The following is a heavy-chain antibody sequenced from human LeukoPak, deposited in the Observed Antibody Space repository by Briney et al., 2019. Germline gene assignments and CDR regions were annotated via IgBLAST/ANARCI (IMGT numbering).Heavy chain of an antibody. Sequence: GRSLRLSCAASEFTFSSYGMHWVRQAPGKGLEWVAVISYDGSNKYYADSVKGRFTISRDNSKNTLYLQMNSLRAEDTAVYYCAKDLRDYYGSGSYYSWDYYYYYGMDVWGQGTTVTVSS. J-gene: IGHJ6*02. D-gene: IGHD3-10*01. CDR3: AKDLRDYYGSGSYYSWDYYYYYGMDV. V-gene: IGHV3-30*18. CDR1: EFTFSSYG. CDR2: ISYDGSNK.